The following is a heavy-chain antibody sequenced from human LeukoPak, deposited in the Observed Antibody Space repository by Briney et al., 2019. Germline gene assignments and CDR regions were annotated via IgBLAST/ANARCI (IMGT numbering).Heavy chain of an antibody. CDR2: ISGSGGST. V-gene: IGHV3-23*01. Sequence: GGSLRLSCAASGFTFSSYAMSWVRQAPGKGLEWVSAISGSGGSTYYADSVKGRFTISRDNAKNSLYLQMNSLRAEDTAVYYCAREKKAVGHDYWGQGTLVTVSS. J-gene: IGHJ4*02. CDR3: AREKKAVGHDY. CDR1: GFTFSSYA. D-gene: IGHD4-23*01.